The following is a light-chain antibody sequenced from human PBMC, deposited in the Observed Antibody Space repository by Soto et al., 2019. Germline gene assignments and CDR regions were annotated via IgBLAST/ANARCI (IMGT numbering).Light chain of an antibody. J-gene: IGKJ4*01. CDR3: QQRSNWPT. CDR2: GAS. V-gene: IGKV3-11*01. Sequence: EFVLTQSPGTLSLSPGERATLSCRASQSISDTLAWYQQKPGQAPRLLIYGASNRATGIPARFSGSGSGTDFTLTISSLEPEDFAVYYCQQRSNWPTFGGGTKVDIK. CDR1: QSISDT.